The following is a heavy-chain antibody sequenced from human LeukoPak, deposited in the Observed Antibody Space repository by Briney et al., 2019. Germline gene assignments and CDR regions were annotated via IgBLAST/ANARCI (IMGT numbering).Heavy chain of an antibody. CDR1: GFTVSSNY. CDR3: ARVRYIYGYASDI. CDR2: IYSGGST. V-gene: IGHV3-53*01. J-gene: IGHJ3*02. Sequence: QPGGSVRLSCAASGFTVSSNYMSWVRQAPGKGLEWVSIIYSGGSTYYADSVKGRFTISRDNSKNTLYLQMNSLRAEDTAMYYCARVRYIYGYASDIWGQGTMVTVSS. D-gene: IGHD5-18*01.